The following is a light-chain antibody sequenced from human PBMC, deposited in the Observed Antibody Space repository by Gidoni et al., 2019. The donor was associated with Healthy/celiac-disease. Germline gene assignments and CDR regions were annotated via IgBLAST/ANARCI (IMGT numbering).Light chain of an antibody. CDR3: CSYAGSSTWV. Sequence: QPALTQPASVSGSPGQSITISCTGTSSDVGSYNLVSWYQPHPGKAPKLMIYEGSKRPSGVSNRFSGSKSGNTASLTISGLQAEDEADYYCCSYAGSSTWVFGGGTKLTVL. V-gene: IGLV2-23*01. CDR2: EGS. CDR1: SSDVGSYNL. J-gene: IGLJ3*02.